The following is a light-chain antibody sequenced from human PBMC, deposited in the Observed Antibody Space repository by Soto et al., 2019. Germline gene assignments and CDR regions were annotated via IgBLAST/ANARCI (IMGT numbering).Light chain of an antibody. CDR2: GAT. Sequence: DVQISQSPSSLSSSVKKRVTVTFRASQDIGTWLVWYQQKPGKAPTLLISGATNLQSGVPSRFSGGGSGTDFTLTISSLAPEDVATNCCPQANSFPTYGRGTRLEIK. J-gene: IGKJ5*01. V-gene: IGKV1-12*01. CDR3: PQANSFPT. CDR1: QDIGTW.